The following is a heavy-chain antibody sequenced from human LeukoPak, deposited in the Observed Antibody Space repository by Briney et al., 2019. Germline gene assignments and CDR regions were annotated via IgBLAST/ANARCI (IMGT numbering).Heavy chain of an antibody. CDR1: GYTFTCYY. V-gene: IGHV1-2*02. Sequence: ASVKVSCKASGYTFTCYYMHWVRQAPGQGLEWMGWINPNSGGTNYAQRFQGRVTMTRDTSISTAYMELSRLRSDDTAVYYCARDYGSGSYYLFDYWGQGTLVTVSS. J-gene: IGHJ4*02. D-gene: IGHD3-10*01. CDR2: INPNSGGT. CDR3: ARDYGSGSYYLFDY.